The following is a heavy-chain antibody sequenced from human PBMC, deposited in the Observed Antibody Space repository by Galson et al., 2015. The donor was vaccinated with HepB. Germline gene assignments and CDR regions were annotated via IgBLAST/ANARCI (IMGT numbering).Heavy chain of an antibody. Sequence: SETLSLTCTVSGGSISSYFWSWIRQPPGEGLEWIGYIHYSGSTNYNPSLKSRVTISVDTSKNQFSLKLNSVTAADTAVYYCARELLGYCSSTSCYNYMDVWGKGTTVTVSS. CDR3: ARELLGYCSSTSCYNYMDV. D-gene: IGHD2-2*02. CDR1: GGSISSYF. CDR2: IHYSGST. J-gene: IGHJ6*03. V-gene: IGHV4-59*01.